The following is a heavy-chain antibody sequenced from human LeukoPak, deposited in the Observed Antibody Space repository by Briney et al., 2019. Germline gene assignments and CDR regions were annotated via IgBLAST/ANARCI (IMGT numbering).Heavy chain of an antibody. D-gene: IGHD3-10*01. V-gene: IGHV3-21*01. Sequence: GGSLRLSCAASGFTFSSYSMNWVRQAPGKGLEWVSSISSSSSYIYYADSVKGRFTISRDNAENSLYLQMNSLRAEDTAVYYCARENYGSGSYRDYYYGMDVWGKGTTVTVSS. CDR3: ARENYGSGSYRDYYYGMDV. CDR1: GFTFSSYS. J-gene: IGHJ6*04. CDR2: ISSSSSYI.